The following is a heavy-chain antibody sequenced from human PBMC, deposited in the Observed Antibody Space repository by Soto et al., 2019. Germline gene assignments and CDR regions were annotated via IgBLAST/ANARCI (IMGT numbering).Heavy chain of an antibody. CDR3: ARDLSRGITMIALEIHY. CDR1: GFTFSNYA. CDR2: ISYDGSNK. D-gene: IGHD3-22*01. J-gene: IGHJ4*01. V-gene: IGHV3-30-3*01. Sequence: QVQLVESGGGVVQPGRSQRLSCAASGFTFSNYAMHWVRQAPGKGLELVAIISYDGSNKYYAESVKGRFTISRDNPKNTVHLQMSRLRPEDTAVYYCARDLSRGITMIALEIHYWGQGNLVTVSS.